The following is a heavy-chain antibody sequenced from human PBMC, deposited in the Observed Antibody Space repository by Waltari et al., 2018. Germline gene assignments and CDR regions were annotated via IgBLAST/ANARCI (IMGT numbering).Heavy chain of an antibody. D-gene: IGHD6-13*01. CDR3: ARDGYSSSWDDWYFDL. CDR2: IKQDGSEK. Sequence: EVQLVESGGGLVQPGGSLRLSCAASGFTFSSHWMSWVRQAPGKGLEWVANIKQDGSEKYYVDSVKGRFTISRDNAKNSLYLQMNSLRAEDTAVYYCARDGYSSSWDDWYFDLWGRGTLVTVSS. J-gene: IGHJ2*01. V-gene: IGHV3-7*01. CDR1: GFTFSSHW.